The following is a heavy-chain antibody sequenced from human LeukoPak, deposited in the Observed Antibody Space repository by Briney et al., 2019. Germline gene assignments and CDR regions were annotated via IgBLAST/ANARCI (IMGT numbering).Heavy chain of an antibody. CDR2: ISGSGGST. D-gene: IGHD3-22*01. J-gene: IGHJ4*02. CDR3: ARDGLRITMIVVVTPLDY. Sequence: GGSLRLSCAASGFTFSSYSMNWVRQAPGKGLEWVSAISGSGGSTYYADSVKGRFTISRDNAKNTLYLQMNSLRAEDTAVYYCARDGLRITMIVVVTPLDYWGQGTLVTVSS. CDR1: GFTFSSYS. V-gene: IGHV3-23*01.